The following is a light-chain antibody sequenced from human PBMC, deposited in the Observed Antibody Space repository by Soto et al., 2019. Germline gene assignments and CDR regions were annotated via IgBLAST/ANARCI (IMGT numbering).Light chain of an antibody. CDR2: LNSDGSH. Sequence: QLVLTQSPSASASLGASVKLTCTLSSGHSSYAIAWHQQQPEKGPRYLMKLNSDGSHRKGDGIPDRFSGSSSGAEHYLAISTLQSEEEADYYCQTWGTGIGVFGGGTKLTVL. CDR1: SGHSSYA. J-gene: IGLJ2*01. V-gene: IGLV4-69*01. CDR3: QTWGTGIGV.